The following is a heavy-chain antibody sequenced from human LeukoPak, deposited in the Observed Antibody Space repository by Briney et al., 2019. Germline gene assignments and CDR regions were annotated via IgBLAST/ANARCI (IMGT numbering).Heavy chain of an antibody. CDR1: GFTFDDYA. CDR3: AKASSGNLDY. V-gene: IGHV3-9*01. D-gene: IGHD3-10*01. CDR2: ISWNSGSI. Sequence: GRSPRLSCAASGFTFDDYAMHWVRQAPGKGLEWVSGISWNSGSIGYADSVKGRFTISRDNAKNSLYLQMNSLRAEDTALYYCAKASSGNLDYWGQGTLVTVSS. J-gene: IGHJ4*02.